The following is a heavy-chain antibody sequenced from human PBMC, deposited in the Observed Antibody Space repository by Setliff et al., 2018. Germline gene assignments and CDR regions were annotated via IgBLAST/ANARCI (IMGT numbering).Heavy chain of an antibody. CDR3: AISTIFGVVSPTPDAFDI. CDR1: GYTFTSYA. V-gene: IGHV7-4-1*02. J-gene: IGHJ3*02. CDR2: IHTNTGNP. D-gene: IGHD3-3*01. Sequence: ASVKVSCKASGYTFTSYAMNWVRQAPGQGLEWMGWIHTNTGNPTYAQGFTGRFVFSLDTSVSTAYLQITSLKAEDTAVYYCAISTIFGVVSPTPDAFDIWGQGTMVT.